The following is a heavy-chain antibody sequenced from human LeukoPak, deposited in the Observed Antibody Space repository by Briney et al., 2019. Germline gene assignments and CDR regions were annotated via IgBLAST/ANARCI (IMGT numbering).Heavy chain of an antibody. Sequence: PSETLSLTCAVYGGSFSGYYWSWIRQPPGKGLEWIGEINHSGSTNYNPSLKSRVTISVDTSKNQFSLKLRSVTAADTAVYYCVAREGDYWGQGTLVTVSS. CDR3: VAREGDY. D-gene: IGHD5-12*01. J-gene: IGHJ4*02. V-gene: IGHV4-34*01. CDR2: INHSGST. CDR1: GGSFSGYY.